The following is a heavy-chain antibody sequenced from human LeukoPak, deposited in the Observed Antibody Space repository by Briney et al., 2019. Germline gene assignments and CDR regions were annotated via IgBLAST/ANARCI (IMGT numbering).Heavy chain of an antibody. CDR3: ARERDGYNFPFDY. Sequence: GASVKVSCKASGGTFSRYTISWVRQAPGQALEWMGRIIPILGIANYAQKFQGRVTITADKSTSTAYMELSSLRSEDTAVYYCARERDGYNFPFDYWGQGTLVTVSS. J-gene: IGHJ4*02. V-gene: IGHV1-69*04. D-gene: IGHD5-24*01. CDR2: IIPILGIA. CDR1: GGTFSRYT.